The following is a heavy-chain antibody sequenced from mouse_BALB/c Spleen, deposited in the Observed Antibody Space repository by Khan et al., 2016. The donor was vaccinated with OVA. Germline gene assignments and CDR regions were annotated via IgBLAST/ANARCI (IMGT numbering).Heavy chain of an antibody. CDR3: ARRNYFGYTFAY. D-gene: IGHD1-2*01. Sequence: QVQLKESGTELARPGASVNLSCKASGYTFTDFYINWVKQRSGQGLEWIGEISPGSGDTYYNEKFKGKATLTADKSSSTAYMPLSSLTSEASAVYVCARRNYFGYTFAYWGQGTLVTVSA. CDR1: GYTFTDFY. CDR2: ISPGSGDT. V-gene: IGHV1-77*01. J-gene: IGHJ3*01.